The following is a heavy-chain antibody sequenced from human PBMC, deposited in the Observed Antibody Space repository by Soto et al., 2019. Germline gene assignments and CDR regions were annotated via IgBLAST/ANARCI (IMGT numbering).Heavy chain of an antibody. Sequence: QVQLQESGPGLVKPSQTLSLTCTVSGGSISSGGYYWSWIRQHPGKGLEWIGYIYYSGSTYYNPSLKSRVTISVDTSKNQFSLKLSSVTAADTAVYYCARVVDESVQLWFYFDYWGQGTLVTVSS. CDR2: IYYSGST. CDR3: ARVVDESVQLWFYFDY. V-gene: IGHV4-31*03. D-gene: IGHD5-18*01. CDR1: GGSISSGGYY. J-gene: IGHJ4*02.